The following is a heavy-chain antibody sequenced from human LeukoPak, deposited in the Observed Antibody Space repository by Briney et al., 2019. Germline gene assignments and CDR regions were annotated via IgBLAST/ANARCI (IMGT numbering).Heavy chain of an antibody. CDR3: ARYYYDSSGYYSREDRYYYYGMDV. CDR1: GYTFTSYG. V-gene: IGHV1-18*01. J-gene: IGHJ6*02. D-gene: IGHD3-22*01. CDR2: IGAYNGNT. Sequence: ASVKVSCKASGYTFTSYGISWVRQAPGQGLEWMGWIGAYNGNTNYAQKLQGRVTMTTDTSTSTAYMELRSLRSDDTAVYYCARYYYDSSGYYSREDRYYYYGMDVWGQGTTVTVSS.